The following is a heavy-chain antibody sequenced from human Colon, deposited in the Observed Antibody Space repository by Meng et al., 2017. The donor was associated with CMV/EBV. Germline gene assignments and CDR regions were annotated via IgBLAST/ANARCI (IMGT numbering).Heavy chain of an antibody. J-gene: IGHJ6*02. V-gene: IGHV1-18*01. D-gene: IGHD1-20*01. Sequence: VKVSCKTSGYTFSHYGITWVRQAPGQGLEWVGWITTYNGNTNYEQKFQGRVTMTTDTSTSTVYMELRNLRSDDSAVYYCARVYNYNNLFFYAMDVWGQGTTVTVSS. CDR2: ITTYNGNT. CDR1: GYTFSHYG. CDR3: ARVYNYNNLFFYAMDV.